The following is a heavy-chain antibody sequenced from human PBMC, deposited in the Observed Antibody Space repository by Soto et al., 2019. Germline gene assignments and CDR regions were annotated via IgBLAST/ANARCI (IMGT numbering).Heavy chain of an antibody. V-gene: IGHV6-1*01. Sequence: SQTLSLTCAISGDSVSRNSAAWNWISQSPSRGLEWLGRTYYRSKWYNDYAVSVKSRITINPDTSKNQFSLQLNSVTPEDTAVYYCARDTNSWNYGYYYYGMDVWGQGTTVTVSS. J-gene: IGHJ6*02. D-gene: IGHD1-7*01. CDR3: ARDTNSWNYGYYYYGMDV. CDR1: GDSVSRNSAA. CDR2: TYYRSKWYN.